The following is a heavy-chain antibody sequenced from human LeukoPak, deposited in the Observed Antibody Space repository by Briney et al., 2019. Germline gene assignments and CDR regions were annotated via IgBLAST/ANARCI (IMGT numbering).Heavy chain of an antibody. Sequence: ASVKVSCKASGYTFTSYGISWVRQAPGQGLEWMGWISAYNGNTNYAQKLQGRVTMTTDTSTSTAYMELRSLRFDDTAVYYCARGIAAAGISYGMDVWGQGTTVTVSS. CDR1: GYTFTSYG. CDR2: ISAYNGNT. D-gene: IGHD6-13*01. J-gene: IGHJ6*02. CDR3: ARGIAAAGISYGMDV. V-gene: IGHV1-18*01.